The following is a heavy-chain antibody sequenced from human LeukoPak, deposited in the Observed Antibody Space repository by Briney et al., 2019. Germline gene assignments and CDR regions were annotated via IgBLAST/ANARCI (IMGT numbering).Heavy chain of an antibody. V-gene: IGHV3-7*01. CDR2: IKQDGSEK. J-gene: IGHJ5*02. D-gene: IGHD2-2*01. CDR1: GFTFSSYW. CDR3: ARDIVVVPAAHNWFDP. Sequence: GGSLRLSCAASGFTFSSYWMSWDRQAPGKGLEWVANIKQDGSEKYYVDSVKGRFTISRDNAKNSLYLQMNSLRAEDTAVYYCARDIVVVPAAHNWFDPWGQGTLVTVSS.